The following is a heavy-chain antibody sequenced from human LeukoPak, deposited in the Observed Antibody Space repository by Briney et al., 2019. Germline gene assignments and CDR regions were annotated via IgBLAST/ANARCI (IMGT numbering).Heavy chain of an antibody. D-gene: IGHD3-16*01. CDR1: GYSISSGYY. J-gene: IGHJ5*02. CDR3: ARDSWVNWFDP. V-gene: IGHV4-38-2*02. CDR2: IYHSGST. Sequence: SETLSLTCTVSGYSISSGYYWGWIRQPPGKGLEWIGSIYHSGSTYYNPSLKSRVTISVDTSKNQFSLKLSPVTAADTAVYYCARDSWVNWFDPWGQGTLVTVSS.